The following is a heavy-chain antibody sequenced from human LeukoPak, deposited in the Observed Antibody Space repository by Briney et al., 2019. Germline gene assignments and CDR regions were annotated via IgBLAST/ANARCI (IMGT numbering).Heavy chain of an antibody. Sequence: SQTLSLTCTVSGGSISSGSYYWSWIRQPAGKGLEWIGRIYTSGSTNYNPSLKSRVTISVDTSKNQFSLKLSSVTAADTAVYYCARKKVRPAARDDAFDIWGQGTMVTVSS. CDR1: GGSISSGSYY. CDR2: IYTSGST. V-gene: IGHV4-61*02. J-gene: IGHJ3*02. CDR3: ARKKVRPAARDDAFDI. D-gene: IGHD2-2*01.